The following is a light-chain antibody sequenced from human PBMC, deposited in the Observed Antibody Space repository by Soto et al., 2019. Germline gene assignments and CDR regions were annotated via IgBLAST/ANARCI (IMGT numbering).Light chain of an antibody. V-gene: IGKV1-39*01. Sequence: DLQMTQSPSSLSASLGDRLTITFRASQSTSSYLNWYQQKPGKAPKLLIYAASSLQSGVPSRFSGSGAGTDFTLSISSLQPEEFAAYYCQQSYSTPPLFGQGTKVEIK. CDR2: AAS. J-gene: IGKJ1*01. CDR3: QQSYSTPPL. CDR1: QSTSSY.